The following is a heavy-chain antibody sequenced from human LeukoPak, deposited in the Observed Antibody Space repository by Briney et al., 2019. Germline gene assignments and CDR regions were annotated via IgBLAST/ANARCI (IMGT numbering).Heavy chain of an antibody. D-gene: IGHD3-22*01. CDR3: ARHPHYYFDNTAR. J-gene: IGHJ4*02. CDR2: MYYSGNT. V-gene: IGHV4-39*01. CDR1: GDSVRTSNSY. Sequence: SETLSLTCTVSGDSVRTSNSYWGWTRHPPGKGLEWIGSMYYSGNTYYNPSLKSRVAISVDTSKNQLSLRLSSVTAADTAVYYCARHPHYYFDNTARWGQGTLVTVSS.